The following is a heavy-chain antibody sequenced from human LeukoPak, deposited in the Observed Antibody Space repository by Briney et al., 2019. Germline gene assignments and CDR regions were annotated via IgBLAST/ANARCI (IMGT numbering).Heavy chain of an antibody. J-gene: IGHJ4*02. D-gene: IGHD1-26*01. CDR2: IRYDGSNK. CDR1: GFTFSSYG. Sequence: GGSLRLSCAASGFTFSSYGMHWVRQAPGKGREWVAFIRYDGSNKYYADSVKGRFTISRDNSKNTLYLQMNSLRAEDTAVYYCAKDRGGSYFGSAFDYWGQGTLVTVSS. V-gene: IGHV3-30*02. CDR3: AKDRGGSYFGSAFDY.